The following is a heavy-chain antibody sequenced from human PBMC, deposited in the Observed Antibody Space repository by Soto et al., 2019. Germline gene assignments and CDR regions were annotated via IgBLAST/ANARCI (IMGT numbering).Heavy chain of an antibody. V-gene: IGHV3-9*01. CDR1: GFTFDDYA. CDR2: ISWNSGSI. CDR3: AKGATVTTTLYYFDY. J-gene: IGHJ4*02. Sequence: GGSLRLSCAASGFTFDDYAMHWVRQAPGKGLEWVSGISWNSGSIGYADSVKGRFTISRDNAKNSLYLQMNSLRAEDTALYYCAKGATVTTTLYYFDYWGQGTLVTVSS. D-gene: IGHD4-17*01.